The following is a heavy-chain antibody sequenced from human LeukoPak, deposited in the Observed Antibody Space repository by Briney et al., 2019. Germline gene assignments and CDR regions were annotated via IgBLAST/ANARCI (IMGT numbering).Heavy chain of an antibody. V-gene: IGHV3-30*18. CDR1: GFTFSSYG. CDR2: ISYDGSNK. J-gene: IGHJ3*02. Sequence: GRSLRLSRAASGFTFSSYGMHWVRQAPGKGLEWVAVISYDGSNKYYADSVKGRFTISRDNSKNTLYLQMNSLRAEDTAVYYCAKDLRYDYAFDIWGQGTMVTVSS. D-gene: IGHD5-12*01. CDR3: AKDLRYDYAFDI.